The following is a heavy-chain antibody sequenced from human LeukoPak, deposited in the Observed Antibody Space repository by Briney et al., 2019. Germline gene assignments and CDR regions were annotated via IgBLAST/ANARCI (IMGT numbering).Heavy chain of an antibody. Sequence: GASVKVSCKASGGTFSSYAMNWVRQAPGQGLEWMGWINTNTGNPTYAQGFTGRFVFSLDTSVSTAYLQISSLKAEDTAVYYCAKEGMTPLWAGASRPEDYYYYMDVWGKGTTVTVSS. J-gene: IGHJ6*03. CDR3: AKEGMTPLWAGASRPEDYYYYMDV. CDR2: INTNTGNP. V-gene: IGHV7-4-1*02. D-gene: IGHD1-26*01. CDR1: GGTFSSYA.